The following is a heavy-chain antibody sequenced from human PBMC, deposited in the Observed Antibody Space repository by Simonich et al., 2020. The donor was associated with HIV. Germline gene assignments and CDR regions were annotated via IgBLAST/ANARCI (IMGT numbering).Heavy chain of an antibody. CDR2: ISSSGSTI. CDR1: GFTFSEYY. Sequence: QVQLVESGGGLVKPGGSLRLSCAASGFTFSEYYMNWIRQAPGKGLEWISYISSSGSTIYYADSVKGRFTISRDNAKNSLFLQMNSLRAEDTAVYYCASIVPGTWYFDLWGRGTLVTVSS. CDR3: ASIVPGTWYFDL. J-gene: IGHJ2*01. V-gene: IGHV3-11*01. D-gene: IGHD6-19*01.